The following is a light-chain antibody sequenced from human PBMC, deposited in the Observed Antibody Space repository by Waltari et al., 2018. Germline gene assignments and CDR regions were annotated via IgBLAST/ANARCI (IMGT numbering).Light chain of an antibody. CDR2: HAS. V-gene: IGKV3-11*01. CDR3: QQRANWPPLT. Sequence: EIVLTQSPATLSLSPGERATLPCRASQSVSTFLAWYQQKPGQAPRLLIYHASTRATGIPARFSGRGSGTNFTLTISDLQPEDFAVYYCQQRANWPPLTFGGGTRVEIK. CDR1: QSVSTF. J-gene: IGKJ4*01.